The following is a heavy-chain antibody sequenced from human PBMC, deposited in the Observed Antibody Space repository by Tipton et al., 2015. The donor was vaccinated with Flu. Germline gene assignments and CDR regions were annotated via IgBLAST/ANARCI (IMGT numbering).Heavy chain of an antibody. V-gene: IGHV4-34*01. CDR3: ARTGALKRDYYYYYMDV. D-gene: IGHD1-14*01. J-gene: IGHJ6*03. CDR1: GGSFSGYY. Sequence: TLSLTCAVYGGSFSGYYWSWIRQPPGKGLEWIGEINHSGSTNYNPSLKSRVTISVDTSKNQFSLKLSSVTAADTAVYYCARTGALKRDYYYYYMDVWGKGTTVTVSS. CDR2: INHSGST.